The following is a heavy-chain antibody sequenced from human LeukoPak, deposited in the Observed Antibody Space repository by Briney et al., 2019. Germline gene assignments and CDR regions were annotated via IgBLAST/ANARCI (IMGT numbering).Heavy chain of an antibody. CDR3: TTDAHIVVVVAATGIDP. CDR2: IKSKTDGGTT. D-gene: IGHD2-15*01. Sequence: GGSLRLSCAASGFTFSNAWMSWVRQAPGKGLEWVGRIKSKTDGGTTDYAAPGKGRFTISRDDSKNTLYLQMNSLKTEDTAVYYCTTDAHIVVVVAATGIDPWGQGTLVTVSS. J-gene: IGHJ5*02. V-gene: IGHV3-15*01. CDR1: GFTFSNAW.